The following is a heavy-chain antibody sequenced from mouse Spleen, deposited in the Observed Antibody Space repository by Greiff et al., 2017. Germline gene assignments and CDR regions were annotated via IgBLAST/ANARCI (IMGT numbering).Heavy chain of an antibody. CDR1: GFTFTDYY. CDR2: IGNKANGYTT. V-gene: IGHV7-3*01. Sequence: EVQRVESGGGLVQPGDSLSLSCAASGFTFTDYYMNWVRQPPGKALEWLGFIGNKANGYTTEYSASVKGRFTISRDNSQSIVYLQMNALRAEDSATYYCARFRSHAMDYWGQGASVTVSS. J-gene: IGHJ4*01. CDR3: ARFRSHAMDY.